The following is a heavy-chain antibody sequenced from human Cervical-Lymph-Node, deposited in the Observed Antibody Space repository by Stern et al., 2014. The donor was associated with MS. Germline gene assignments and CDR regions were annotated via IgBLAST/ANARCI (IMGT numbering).Heavy chain of an antibody. CDR2: IYSTGRL. Sequence: QVQLQESGPGLVKPSQTLSLTCTVSGGSISSGSHYWRWIRQPAGKGLEWVGRIYSTGRLDYSPSFKGRVTMSVDTSKDQFPRELRSVTAADTAMYYCAREWIYEVSWFDSWGQGSLVIVSS. CDR3: AREWIYEVSWFDS. J-gene: IGHJ5*01. CDR1: GGSISSGSHY. D-gene: IGHD5/OR15-5a*01. V-gene: IGHV4-61*02.